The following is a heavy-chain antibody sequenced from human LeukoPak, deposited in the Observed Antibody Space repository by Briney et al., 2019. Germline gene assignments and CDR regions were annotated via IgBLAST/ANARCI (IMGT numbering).Heavy chain of an antibody. CDR2: IYYSGST. J-gene: IGHJ4*02. V-gene: IGHV4-59*08. CDR3: ARRGNWNDGDY. CDR1: GGSISSYY. D-gene: IGHD1-20*01. Sequence: KPSETLSLTCTVSGGSISSYYWSWIRQPPGKGLEWIGYIYYSGSTNYNPSLKSRVTISVDTSKNQFSLKLSSVTAADTAVYYCARRGNWNDGDYWGQGTLVTVSS.